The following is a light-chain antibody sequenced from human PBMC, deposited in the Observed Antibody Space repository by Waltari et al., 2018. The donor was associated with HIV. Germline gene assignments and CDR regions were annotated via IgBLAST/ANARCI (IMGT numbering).Light chain of an antibody. CDR2: DAF. CDR3: QQYDALPLT. Sequence: IQMTQSPSSLSASVGDRVTITCQASQDILNFLNWYQQKPGKAPKLLIYDAFHLEPGVPSRFSGSGAATHFALTISSLQPEDVATYYCQQYDALPLTFGGGTQV. CDR1: QDILNF. J-gene: IGKJ4*01. V-gene: IGKV1-33*01.